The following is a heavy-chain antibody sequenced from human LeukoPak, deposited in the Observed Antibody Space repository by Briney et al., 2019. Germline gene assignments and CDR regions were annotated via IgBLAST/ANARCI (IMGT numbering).Heavy chain of an antibody. CDR3: AGHFGAWHYFDY. J-gene: IGHJ4*02. Sequence: PGGSLRLSCAASGFTFSSYAIHWVRQAPGKGLGWVATISYDGSNKYADSVKGRFTISRDNSKNTLYLQMNSLRTEDTAVYYCAGHFGAWHYFDYWGQGTLVTVSS. CDR1: GFTFSSYA. V-gene: IGHV3-30*04. CDR2: ISYDGSNK. D-gene: IGHD3-3*01.